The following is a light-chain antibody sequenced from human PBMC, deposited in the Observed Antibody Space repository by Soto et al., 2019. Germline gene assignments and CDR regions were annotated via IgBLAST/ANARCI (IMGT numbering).Light chain of an antibody. CDR1: QDISNY. CDR3: QQYDNLHLT. J-gene: IGKJ4*01. V-gene: IGKV1-33*01. CDR2: DAS. Sequence: DIQMNQSPSSLSASVGDRVTITCQASQDISNYLNWYQQKPGKAPKLLIYDASNLETGVPSRFSGSGSGTDFTFTISSLQPEDIATYYCQQYDNLHLTFGGGTKVEIK.